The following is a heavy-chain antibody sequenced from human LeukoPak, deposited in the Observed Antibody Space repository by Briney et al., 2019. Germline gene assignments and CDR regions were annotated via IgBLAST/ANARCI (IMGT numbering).Heavy chain of an antibody. V-gene: IGHV1-69*13. CDR2: IIPIFGTA. CDR3: ASSGTVTSPPLFDY. Sequence: SVKVSCKASGYIFNDYYMHWVRQAPGQGLEWMGGIIPIFGTANYAQKFQGRVTITADESTSTAYMELSSLRSEDTAVYYCASSGTVTSPPLFDYWGQGTLVTVSS. CDR1: GYIFNDYY. D-gene: IGHD4-11*01. J-gene: IGHJ4*02.